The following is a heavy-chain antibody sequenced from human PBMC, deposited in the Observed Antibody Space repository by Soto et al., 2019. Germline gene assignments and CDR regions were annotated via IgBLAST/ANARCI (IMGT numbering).Heavy chain of an antibody. V-gene: IGHV1-24*01. CDR3: ATDRITMIVVAQGGYAFDI. J-gene: IGHJ3*02. Sequence: ASVKVSCKVSGYTLTELSMHWVRQAPGKGLEWMGGFDPEDGETIYAQKFQGRVTMTEDTSTDTAYMELSSLRSEDTAVYYCATDRITMIVVAQGGYAFDIWGQRTMVTVSS. D-gene: IGHD3-22*01. CDR1: GYTLTELS. CDR2: FDPEDGET.